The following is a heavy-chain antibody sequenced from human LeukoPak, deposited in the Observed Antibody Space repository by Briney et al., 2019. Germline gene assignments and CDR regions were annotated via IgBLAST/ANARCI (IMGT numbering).Heavy chain of an antibody. CDR2: ISGSGGYT. Sequence: GGSLRLSCAASGFTFSSYAMNWVRQAPGKGLEWVSTISGSGGYTYYADSVKGRFTISRDNSKNTLYLQMNSLRAEDTAVYYCAKTDSSSPDYWGQGTLVTVSS. V-gene: IGHV3-23*01. J-gene: IGHJ4*02. CDR3: AKTDSSSPDY. CDR1: GFTFSSYA. D-gene: IGHD6-13*01.